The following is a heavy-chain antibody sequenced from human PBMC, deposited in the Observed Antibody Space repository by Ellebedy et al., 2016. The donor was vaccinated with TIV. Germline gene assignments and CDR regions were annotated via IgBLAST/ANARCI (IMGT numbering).Heavy chain of an antibody. CDR1: GYTFTGYY. CDR2: INPNSGGT. V-gene: IGHV1-2*02. D-gene: IGHD2-2*01. CDR3: ARDQRYLVVVPAAEEWGFNP. Sequence: ASVKVSCXASGYTFTGYYMHWVRQAPGQGLEWMGWINPNSGGTNYAQKFQGRVTMTRDTSISTAYMELSRLRSDDTAVYYCARDQRYLVVVPAAEEWGFNPWGQGTLVTVSS. J-gene: IGHJ5*02.